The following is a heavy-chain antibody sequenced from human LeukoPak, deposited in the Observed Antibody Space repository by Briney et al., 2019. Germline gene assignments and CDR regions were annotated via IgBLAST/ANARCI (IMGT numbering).Heavy chain of an antibody. CDR2: ISSDSSYI. J-gene: IGHJ4*02. V-gene: IGHV3-21*01. CDR3: VRGSYGAYDY. D-gene: IGHD4-17*01. CDR1: GFTFSSYA. Sequence: GGSLRLPCAASGFTFSSYAMSWVRQAPGKGLEWVSSISSDSSYIYYADAVHGRFTVSRDNAKYSLYLQMNSLRAEDTAVYYCVRGSYGAYDYWGQGSLVTVSS.